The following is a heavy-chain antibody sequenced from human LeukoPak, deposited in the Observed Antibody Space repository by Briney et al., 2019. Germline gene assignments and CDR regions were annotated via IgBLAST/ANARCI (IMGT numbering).Heavy chain of an antibody. CDR3: AKARGLIGGAFDI. Sequence: GGSLRLSCAASGFTFDDYLLHWVRQAPGKGLEWVSLISWDGDTTYYADSVKGRFTITRDNRKNSLYLQMNSLRTEDTALYYCAKARGLIGGAFDIWGQGTMVTVSS. CDR2: ISWDGDTT. D-gene: IGHD3-22*01. V-gene: IGHV3-43*01. CDR1: GFTFDDYL. J-gene: IGHJ3*02.